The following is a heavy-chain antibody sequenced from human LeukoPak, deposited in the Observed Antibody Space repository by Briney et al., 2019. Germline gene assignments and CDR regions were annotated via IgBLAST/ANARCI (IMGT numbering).Heavy chain of an antibody. D-gene: IGHD3-22*01. Sequence: SETLSLTCTVSGGSISSSSYYWGWIRQPPGKGLEWIGSIYYSGSTYYNPSLKSRVTISVDTSKNQFSLKLSSVTAADTAVYYCARVLDSSSHAFDIWGQGTMVTVSS. J-gene: IGHJ3*02. CDR2: IYYSGST. CDR1: GGSISSSSYY. CDR3: ARVLDSSSHAFDI. V-gene: IGHV4-39*07.